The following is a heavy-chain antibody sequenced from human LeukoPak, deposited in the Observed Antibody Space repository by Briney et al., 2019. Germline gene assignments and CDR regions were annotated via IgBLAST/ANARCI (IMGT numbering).Heavy chain of an antibody. J-gene: IGHJ3*02. Sequence: ASVKVSCKASGYTFTSYDINWVRQATGQGLEWMGWMNPNSGNTGYAQKFQGRVTMTRNTSISTAYMELSSLRSEDMAVYYCARGGHYYDSSGYEAAFDIWGQGTMVTVSS. CDR2: MNPNSGNT. CDR1: GYTFTSYD. CDR3: ARGGHYYDSSGYEAAFDI. V-gene: IGHV1-8*01. D-gene: IGHD3-22*01.